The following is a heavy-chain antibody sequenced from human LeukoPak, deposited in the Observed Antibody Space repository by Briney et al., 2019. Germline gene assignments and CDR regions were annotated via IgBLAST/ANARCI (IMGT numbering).Heavy chain of an antibody. D-gene: IGHD2-2*01. Sequence: ASVKVSCKASGYTFTGYYMHWVRQAPGQGLEWMGWINPNSGGTNYAQKFQGRVTMTRDTSISTAYMELSRLRSDDTAVYYCARTDCSSTSCPLSADPWGQGTLVTVSS. V-gene: IGHV1-2*02. J-gene: IGHJ5*02. CDR3: ARTDCSSTSCPLSADP. CDR2: INPNSGGT. CDR1: GYTFTGYY.